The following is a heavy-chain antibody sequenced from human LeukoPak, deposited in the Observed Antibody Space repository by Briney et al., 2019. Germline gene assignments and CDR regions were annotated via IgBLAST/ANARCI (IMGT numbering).Heavy chain of an antibody. CDR1: GYTFTSYY. CDR3: ARGQGGSGRRNWFDP. D-gene: IGHD3-10*01. V-gene: IGHV1-46*01. CDR2: INPSGGST. J-gene: IGHJ5*02. Sequence: GASVTVSCMASGYTFTSYYMHWVRQAPGQGFEWMGLINPSGGSTSYAQKFQGRVTMTRDMSTSTVYMELSSLRSEDTAVYYCARGQGGSGRRNWFDPWGQGTLVTVSS.